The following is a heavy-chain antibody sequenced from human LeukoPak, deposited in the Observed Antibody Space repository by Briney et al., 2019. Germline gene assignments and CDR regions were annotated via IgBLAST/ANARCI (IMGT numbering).Heavy chain of an antibody. J-gene: IGHJ4*02. CDR2: INPSGGGT. D-gene: IGHD2/OR15-2a*01. Sequence: ASVKVSCKASGYTFTTYYMHWVRQAPGQGLEWMGIINPSGGGTTYAQKFQGRVTMTSDTSTSTVYMELSSLRSEGTAVYYCARNTNPLFPFDYWGQGTLVTVSS. CDR3: ARNTNPLFPFDY. CDR1: GYTFTTYY. V-gene: IGHV1-46*01.